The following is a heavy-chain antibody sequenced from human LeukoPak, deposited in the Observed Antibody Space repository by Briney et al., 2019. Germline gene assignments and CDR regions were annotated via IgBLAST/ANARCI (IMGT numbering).Heavy chain of an antibody. CDR2: IKQDGSEK. CDR3: ARDVRVAVAGYYMDV. Sequence: GGSLRLSCAASGFTFSSYWMSWVRQAPGKGLEWVANIKQDGSEKYYVDSVKGRFTISRDNAKNSLYLQMNSLRAEDTALYYCARDVRVAVAGYYMDVWGKGTTVTVSS. CDR1: GFTFSSYW. D-gene: IGHD6-19*01. V-gene: IGHV3-7*03. J-gene: IGHJ6*03.